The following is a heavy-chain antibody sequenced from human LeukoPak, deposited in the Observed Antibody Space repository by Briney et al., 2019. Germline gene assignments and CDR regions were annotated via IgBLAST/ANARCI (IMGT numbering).Heavy chain of an antibody. D-gene: IGHD3-3*01. CDR1: GYTFTGYY. V-gene: IGHV1-2*04. CDR2: INPNSGGT. Sequence: ASVKVSCKASGYTFTGYYMHWVRQAPGQGLEWMGWINPNSGGTDYAQKFQGWVTMTRDTSISTAYMELSRLRSDDTAVYYCARTPPRITIFGVVGGYWGQGTLVTVSS. J-gene: IGHJ4*02. CDR3: ARTPPRITIFGVVGGY.